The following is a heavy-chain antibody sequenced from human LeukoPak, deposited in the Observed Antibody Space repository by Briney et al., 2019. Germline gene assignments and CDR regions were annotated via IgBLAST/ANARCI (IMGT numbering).Heavy chain of an antibody. Sequence: ASVKVSCKASGYTFTGYYMHWVRQAPGQGLEWMGWINPNSGGTNYAQKLQGRVTMTTDTSTSTAYMELRSLRSDDTAVYYCARVKVATISYSSSWYAFDIWGQGTMVTVSS. CDR2: INPNSGGT. D-gene: IGHD6-13*01. CDR3: ARVKVATISYSSSWYAFDI. V-gene: IGHV1-2*02. CDR1: GYTFTGYY. J-gene: IGHJ3*02.